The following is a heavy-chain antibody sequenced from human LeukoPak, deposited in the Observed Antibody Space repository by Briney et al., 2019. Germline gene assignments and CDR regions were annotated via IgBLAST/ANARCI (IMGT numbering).Heavy chain of an antibody. Sequence: PSGTLSLTCAVSGGSISSSNWWSWVRQPPGKGLEWIGEIYHSGSTNYNPSLKSRVTILVDKSKNQFSLKLSSVTAADTAVYYCARGPPYYYYMDVWGKGTTVTVSS. J-gene: IGHJ6*03. V-gene: IGHV4-4*02. CDR3: ARGPPYYYYMDV. CDR2: IYHSGST. CDR1: GGSISSSNW.